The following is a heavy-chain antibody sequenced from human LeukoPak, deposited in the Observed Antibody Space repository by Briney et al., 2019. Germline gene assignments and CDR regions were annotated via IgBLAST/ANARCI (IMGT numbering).Heavy chain of an antibody. D-gene: IGHD3-22*01. CDR2: IYYSGST. V-gene: IGHV4-59*01. CDR3: ARGSAYYYDSSGYSVFDY. J-gene: IGHJ4*02. Sequence: SETLSLTCTVSGGSISSYYWSWIRQPPGKGLEWIGHIYYSGSTNYNPSLKSRVNISVDTSKNQFCLKLSSVTAADTAVYYCARGSAYYYDSSGYSVFDYWGQGTLVTVSS. CDR1: GGSISSYY.